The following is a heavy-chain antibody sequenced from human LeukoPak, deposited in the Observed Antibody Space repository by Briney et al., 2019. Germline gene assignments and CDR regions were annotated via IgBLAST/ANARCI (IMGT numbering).Heavy chain of an antibody. Sequence: GGSLRLSCAASGFTFSSYGMHWVRQAPGKGLEWVAVISYDGSNKYYADSVKGRFTISRDNSKNTLYLQMNSLRAEDTAVYYCAKARGVLGYYFDYGGQGTRVTVPS. V-gene: IGHV3-30*18. CDR2: ISYDGSNK. CDR1: GFTFSSYG. D-gene: IGHD3-10*01. J-gene: IGHJ4*02. CDR3: AKARGVLGYYFDY.